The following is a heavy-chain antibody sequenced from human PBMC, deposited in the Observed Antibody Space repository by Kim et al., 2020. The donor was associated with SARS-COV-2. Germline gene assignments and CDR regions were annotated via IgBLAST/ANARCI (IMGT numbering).Heavy chain of an antibody. CDR2: ISYDGSNK. CDR3: VEQWLTSLIY. V-gene: IGHV3-30-3*01. J-gene: IGHJ4*02. D-gene: IGHD6-19*01. Sequence: GGSLRLSCAASGFTFSSYAMHWVRQAPGKGLEWVAVISYDGSNKYYADSVKGRFTISRDNSKNTLYLQMNSLRAEDTAVYYCVEQWLTSLIYWGQGTLVTVSS. CDR1: GFTFSSYA.